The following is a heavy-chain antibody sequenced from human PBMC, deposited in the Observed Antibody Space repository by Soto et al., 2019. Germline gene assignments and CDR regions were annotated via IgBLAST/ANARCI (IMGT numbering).Heavy chain of an antibody. CDR1: GFTFSSYA. CDR2: ISGSGGST. Sequence: HPGGSLRLSCAASGFTFSSYAMSWVRQAPGKGLEWVSAISGSGGSTYYADSVKGRFTISRDNSKNTLYLQMNSLRAEDTAVYYCAKVGLHDFWSGYYRDYWGQGTLVTVSS. V-gene: IGHV3-23*01. CDR3: AKVGLHDFWSGYYRDY. D-gene: IGHD3-3*01. J-gene: IGHJ4*02.